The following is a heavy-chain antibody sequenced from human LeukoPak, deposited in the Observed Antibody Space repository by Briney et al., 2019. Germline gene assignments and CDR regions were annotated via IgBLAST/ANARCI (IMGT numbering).Heavy chain of an antibody. V-gene: IGHV1-8*01. CDR3: ARAWYYYDSSGYLLVAFDI. CDR1: GYTFTSYD. D-gene: IGHD3-22*01. Sequence: ASVKVSCKASGYTFTSYDINWVRQATGQGLEWMGWMNPNSGNTGYAQKFQGRVTMTRNTSISTAYMELSSLRSEDTAVYYCARAWYYYDSSGYLLVAFDIWGQGTMVTVSS. J-gene: IGHJ3*02. CDR2: MNPNSGNT.